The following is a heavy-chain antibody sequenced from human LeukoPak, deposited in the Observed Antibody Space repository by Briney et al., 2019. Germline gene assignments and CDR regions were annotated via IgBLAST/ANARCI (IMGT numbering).Heavy chain of an antibody. J-gene: IGHJ5*02. CDR2: SYYSGST. CDR3: ARGGGSFDL. CDR1: VGSISSSSDY. D-gene: IGHD1-26*01. Sequence: KPSDTLSLTCSVSVGSISSSSDYWGWIRQPRGKGLGWNGSSYYSGSTNCTPSLKSRVTISVDTSKSQFSLKLSAVTAADTAVYYCARGGGSFDLWGQGTLVTVSS. V-gene: IGHV4-39*07.